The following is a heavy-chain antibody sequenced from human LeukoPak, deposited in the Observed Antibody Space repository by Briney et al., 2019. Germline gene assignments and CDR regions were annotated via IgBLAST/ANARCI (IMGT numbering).Heavy chain of an antibody. V-gene: IGHV1-69*13. J-gene: IGHJ6*03. CDR3: GYGSGSHQYYYYYMGV. Sequence: SVKVSCKASGGTFNNYSINWVRQAPAQGLEWMGGIIPIFGSSNYAQKFQGRVTITADESTTTAYMELSSLRSEDTAVYYCGYGSGSHQYYYYYMGVWGKGTTVTVSS. CDR2: IIPIFGSS. D-gene: IGHD3-10*01. CDR1: GGTFNNYS.